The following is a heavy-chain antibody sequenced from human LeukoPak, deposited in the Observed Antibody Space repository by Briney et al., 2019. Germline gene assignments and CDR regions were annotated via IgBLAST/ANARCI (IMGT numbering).Heavy chain of an antibody. CDR2: INERGSST. V-gene: IGHV3-74*01. Sequence: PGGSLRLSCEASGFTFSNSWLHWVRQAPGKGLVWVSRINERGSSTSYADSVKGRFTISRDNAKNTLYLQMNNLRADDTAVYYCAGGRLVATSKAVAIDYWGQGTLVTVSS. CDR3: AGGRLVATSKAVAIDY. CDR1: GFTFSNSW. D-gene: IGHD5-12*01. J-gene: IGHJ4*02.